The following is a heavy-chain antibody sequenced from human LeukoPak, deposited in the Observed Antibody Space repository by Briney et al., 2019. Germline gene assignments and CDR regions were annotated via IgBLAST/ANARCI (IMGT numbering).Heavy chain of an antibody. CDR1: GGSFSGYY. V-gene: IGHV4-34*01. D-gene: IGHD3-22*01. Sequence: SGTLSLTCAVYGGSFSGYYWSWIRQPPGKGLEWIGEINHSGSTNYNPSLKSRVTISVDTSKNQFSLKLSSVTAADTAVYYCARVTYYYDSSGYYYFDYWGQGTLVTVSS. CDR3: ARVTYYYDSSGYYYFDY. J-gene: IGHJ4*02. CDR2: INHSGST.